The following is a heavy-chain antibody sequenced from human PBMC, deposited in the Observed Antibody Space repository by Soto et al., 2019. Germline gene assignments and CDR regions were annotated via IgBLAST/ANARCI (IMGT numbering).Heavy chain of an antibody. CDR2: ISGTGTTV. CDR3: ARDLGEMYAI. D-gene: IGHD2-8*01. J-gene: IGHJ4*02. V-gene: IGHV3-48*03. CDR1: GFFFSSYE. Sequence: EEQLVESGGGLVQPGGSLRLSCAVSGFFFSSYEFNWVRQAPGKGLEWVAYISGTGTTVEYADSVRGRFTVSRDNAKNSLFLQLSSLRAQDTAVYYSARDLGEMYAIWGQGALVTVSS.